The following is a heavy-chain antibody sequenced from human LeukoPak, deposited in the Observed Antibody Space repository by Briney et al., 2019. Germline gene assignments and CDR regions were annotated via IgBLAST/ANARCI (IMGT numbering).Heavy chain of an antibody. J-gene: IGHJ4*02. CDR3: ARDGLWPPGGY. CDR2: ISGGGVST. CDR1: GFTFSSFP. Sequence: GGSLRLSCAASGFTFSSFPMSWVRQAPGKGLEWVSVISGGGVSTYYADSVKGRFTISRDNSKNTLYLQMNSLRVEDTAVYYCARDGLWPPGGYWGQGTLVTVSS. V-gene: IGHV3-23*01. D-gene: IGHD4/OR15-4a*01.